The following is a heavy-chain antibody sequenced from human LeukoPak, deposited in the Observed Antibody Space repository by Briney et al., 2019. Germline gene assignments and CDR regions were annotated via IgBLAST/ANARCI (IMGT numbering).Heavy chain of an antibody. J-gene: IGHJ4*02. V-gene: IGHV3-7*01. Sequence: QSGGSLRLSCAASGFTFSSYWMSWVRQAPGKGLECVANIKQDGSEKYYVDSVKGRFTISRDNAKNSLYLQMNSLRAEDTAVYYCARDLGYSYEGYFDYWGQGTLVTVSS. D-gene: IGHD5-18*01. CDR2: IKQDGSEK. CDR3: ARDLGYSYEGYFDY. CDR1: GFTFSSYW.